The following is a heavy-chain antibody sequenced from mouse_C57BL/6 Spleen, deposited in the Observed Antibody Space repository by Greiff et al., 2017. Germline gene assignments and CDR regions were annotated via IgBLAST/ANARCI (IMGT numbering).Heavy chain of an antibody. J-gene: IGHJ2*01. D-gene: IGHD1-1*01. CDR1: GYTFTSYT. V-gene: IGHV1-4*01. CDR2: INPSSGYT. CDR3: ARESTGFFDY. Sequence: VQLVESGAELARPGASVTMSCKASGYTFTSYTMHWVKQRPGQGLEWIGYINPSSGYTKYNQKFKDKATLTADKSSSTAYMQLSSLTSEDSAVYYCARESTGFFDYWGKGTTLTVSS.